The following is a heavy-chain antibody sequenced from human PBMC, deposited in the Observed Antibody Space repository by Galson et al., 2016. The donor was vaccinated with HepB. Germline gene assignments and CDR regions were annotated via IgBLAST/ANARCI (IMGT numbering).Heavy chain of an antibody. Sequence: SLRLSCAASEFTFSSYWMHWVRQAPGKGLVWVSRINSDGSSTSYADSVKGRFTISRDNSKNTLYLYMNSLRAGDTAVYDCGKHGGFDYWGQGALVTVSS. CDR2: INSDGSST. D-gene: IGHD3-16*01. CDR3: GKHGGFDY. J-gene: IGHJ4*02. V-gene: IGHV3-74*01. CDR1: EFTFSSYW.